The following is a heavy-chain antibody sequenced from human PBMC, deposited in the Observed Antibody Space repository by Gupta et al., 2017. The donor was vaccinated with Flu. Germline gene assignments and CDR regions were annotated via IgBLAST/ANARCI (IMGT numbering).Heavy chain of an antibody. CDR3: ARSLGYCGSTTCHMSWFDP. J-gene: IGHJ5*02. CDR2: IYYSGNT. Sequence: WGWIRQPPGKGLEWIGSIYYSGNTYYNPSIKSRVTITVDTSKNQFSLELRCVTAAETAVYSGARSLGYCGSTTCHMSWFDPGGQGTLVTVSS. D-gene: IGHD2-2*01. V-gene: IGHV4-39*01.